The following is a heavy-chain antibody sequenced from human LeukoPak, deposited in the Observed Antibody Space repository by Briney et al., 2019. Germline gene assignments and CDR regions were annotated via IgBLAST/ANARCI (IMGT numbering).Heavy chain of an antibody. CDR1: GGSIISYY. CDR2: IYYSGST. D-gene: IGHD3-22*01. CDR3: AAGTWLSEY. J-gene: IGHJ4*02. V-gene: IGHV4-59*01. Sequence: PSETLSLTCTVSGGSIISYYWSWIRQPPGKGLEWIGYIYYSGSTNYNPSLKSRVTISVDTSKNQFSLKLSSVTAADTAVYYCAAGTWLSEYWGQGTLVTVSS.